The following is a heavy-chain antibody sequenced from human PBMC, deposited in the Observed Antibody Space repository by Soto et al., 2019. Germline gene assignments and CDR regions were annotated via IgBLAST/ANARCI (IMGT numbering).Heavy chain of an antibody. CDR2: IIPIFGTA. D-gene: IGHD2-15*01. J-gene: IGHJ6*02. Sequence: QVQLVQSGAEVKKPGSSVKVSCKASGGTFSSDAISWVRQAPGQGREWMGGIIPIFGTANYAQKFQRRVTITADESRRTAYMELSSLRSEDTAVYYSARDNHGVVVVAPRARSYYYGMEVWGQGTTVTVSS. CDR1: GGTFSSDA. CDR3: ARDNHGVVVVAPRARSYYYGMEV. V-gene: IGHV1-69*01.